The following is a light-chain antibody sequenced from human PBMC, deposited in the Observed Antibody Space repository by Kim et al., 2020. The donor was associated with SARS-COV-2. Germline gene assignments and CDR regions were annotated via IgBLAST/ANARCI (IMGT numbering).Light chain of an antibody. Sequence: ASVGDRVSITCRASQGIGNEVAWYQQRPGKAPQRLIYAASTLQSRVLTRFGGSGSGTEFTLTISSVQPEDFVTYYCLEYNSYPYTFGQGTKVDIK. CDR1: QGIGNE. V-gene: IGKV1-17*01. CDR3: LEYNSYPYT. CDR2: AAS. J-gene: IGKJ2*01.